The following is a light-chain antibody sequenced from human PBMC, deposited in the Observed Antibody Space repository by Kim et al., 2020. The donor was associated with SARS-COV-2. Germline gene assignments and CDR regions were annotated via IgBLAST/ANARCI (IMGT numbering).Light chain of an antibody. Sequence: SSELTQDPAVSVALGQTVRITCQGDSLRSYYASWYQQKPGQAPVLVIYGKNNRPSGIPDRFSGTSSGNTASLTITGAQAEDEADYYCNSLDSSGNWVVGG. J-gene: IGLJ3*02. CDR3: NSLDSSGNWV. CDR2: GKN. CDR1: SLRSYY. V-gene: IGLV3-19*01.